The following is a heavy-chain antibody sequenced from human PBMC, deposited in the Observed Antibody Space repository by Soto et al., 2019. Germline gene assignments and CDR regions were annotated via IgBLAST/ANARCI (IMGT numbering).Heavy chain of an antibody. J-gene: IGHJ4*02. Sequence: QVQLVQSGAEVKKPGSSVKVSCKASGGTFSSYTISWVRQAPGQGLEWMGRIIPILGIANYAQKFQGRVTITADKSTSTAYMELSSLRSEDTAVYYCARGGNDCSGGSCYVSYFDYWGQGTLVTVSS. CDR2: IIPILGIA. V-gene: IGHV1-69*02. D-gene: IGHD2-15*01. CDR1: GGTFSSYT. CDR3: ARGGNDCSGGSCYVSYFDY.